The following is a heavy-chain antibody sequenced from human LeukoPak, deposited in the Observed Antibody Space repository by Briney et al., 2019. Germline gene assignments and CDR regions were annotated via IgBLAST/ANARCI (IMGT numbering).Heavy chain of an antibody. Sequence: SETLSLTCTVSGGSVSSNTYYWSWIRQPPGKGLEWIGEINHSGSTNYNPSLKSRVTISVDTSKNQFSLKLSSVTAADTAVYYCARWGYGDEKVDYWGQGTLVTVSS. CDR3: ARWGYGDEKVDY. CDR2: INHSGST. J-gene: IGHJ4*02. V-gene: IGHV4-39*07. D-gene: IGHD4-17*01. CDR1: GGSVSSNTYY.